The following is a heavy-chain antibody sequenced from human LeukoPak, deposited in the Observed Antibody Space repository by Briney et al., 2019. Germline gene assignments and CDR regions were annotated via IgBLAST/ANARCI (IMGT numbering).Heavy chain of an antibody. CDR3: AREGLMVRGGRDY. D-gene: IGHD3-10*01. J-gene: IGHJ4*02. CDR2: ISGSGGST. Sequence: GGTLRLSCAASGFTFSSYAMSWVRQAPGKGLEWVSAISGSGGSTYYVDSVKGRFTISRDNSKNTLYLQMNSLRAEDTAVYYCAREGLMVRGGRDYWGQGTLVTVSS. V-gene: IGHV3-23*01. CDR1: GFTFSSYA.